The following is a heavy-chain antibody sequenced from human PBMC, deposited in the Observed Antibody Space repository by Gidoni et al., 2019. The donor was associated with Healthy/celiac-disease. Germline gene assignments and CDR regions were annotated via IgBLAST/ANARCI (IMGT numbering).Heavy chain of an antibody. D-gene: IGHD3-22*01. J-gene: IGHJ4*02. V-gene: IGHV3-48*03. Sequence: EVQLVESGGGLVQPGGSLRLSCAASGFTFSSYEMNGVRQAPGKGLEWVSYISSSGSIIYYADSVKGRFTISRDNAKNSLYLQMNSLRAEDTAVYYCARGPRPSSGYYFDYWGQGTLVTVSS. CDR1: GFTFSSYE. CDR2: ISSSGSII. CDR3: ARGPRPSSGYYFDY.